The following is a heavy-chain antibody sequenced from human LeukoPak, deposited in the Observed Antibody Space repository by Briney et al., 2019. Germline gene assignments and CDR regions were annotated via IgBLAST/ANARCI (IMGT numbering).Heavy chain of an antibody. V-gene: IGHV1-18*01. CDR1: GYTFTSYG. CDR3: ARDDGDYESLDY. J-gene: IGHJ4*02. CDR2: ISAYDGNT. D-gene: IGHD4-17*01. Sequence: GASVKVSFKASGYTFTSYGISWVRQAPGQGREWMGWISAYDGNTNYTQKLQGRVTMTTDTSTSTAYMELRSLRSDDTAVYYCARDDGDYESLDYWGQGTLVTVSS.